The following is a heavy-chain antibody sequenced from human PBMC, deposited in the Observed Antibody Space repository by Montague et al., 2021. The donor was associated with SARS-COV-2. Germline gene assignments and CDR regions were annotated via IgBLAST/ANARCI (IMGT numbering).Heavy chain of an antibody. Sequence: SETLSLTCTVSGGTISGSYWSWIRQSPEKGLEWIGYIYYSGSTKYNPSLKGRVTISLDTSKNQFFLKLTSVTAADTAVYYCARGFDILNYYYYTMDVWGQGTTVTVSS. V-gene: IGHV4-59*01. CDR1: GGTISGSY. D-gene: IGHD3-9*01. J-gene: IGHJ6*02. CDR3: ARGFDILNYYYYTMDV. CDR2: IYYSGST.